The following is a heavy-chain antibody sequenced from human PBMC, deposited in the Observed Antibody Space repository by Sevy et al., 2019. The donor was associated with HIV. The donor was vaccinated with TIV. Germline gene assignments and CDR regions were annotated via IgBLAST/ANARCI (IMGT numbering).Heavy chain of an antibody. J-gene: IGHJ6*02. D-gene: IGHD3-3*01. CDR2: MSPKSGST. CDR1: GDTFSTYD. CDR3: ASGGSGDVWNYGYYYYGMDV. Sequence: ASFKVSCKASGDTFSTYDINCVRQAPGQGLEWMGWMSPKSGSTGFEQKFQGRLTMTRDTSINTAYMEWSSLRSEDTAVYYSASGGSGDVWNYGYYYYGMDVWGQGTTVTVSS. V-gene: IGHV1-8*02.